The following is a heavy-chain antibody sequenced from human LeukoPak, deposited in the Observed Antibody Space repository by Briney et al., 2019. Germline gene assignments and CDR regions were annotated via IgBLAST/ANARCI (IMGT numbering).Heavy chain of an antibody. CDR2: IRGKGSGGTT. CDR3: TGLPNSSWSTGVDY. D-gene: IGHD6-13*01. V-gene: IGHV3-49*04. Sequence: GGSLRLSCAASGFTFTSYAISWVRQAPGKGLEWVGFIRGKGSGGTTEYAASVKGRFTISRDDSKSIAYLQMNSLKTEDTAVYYCTGLPNSSWSTGVDYWGQGTLVTVSS. J-gene: IGHJ4*02. CDR1: GFTFTSYA.